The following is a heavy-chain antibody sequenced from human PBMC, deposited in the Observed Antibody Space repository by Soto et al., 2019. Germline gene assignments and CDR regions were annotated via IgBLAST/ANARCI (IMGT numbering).Heavy chain of an antibody. CDR2: IYYSGST. V-gene: IGHV4-39*01. CDR1: GGSISTSSYY. J-gene: IGHJ4*02. Sequence: SETLSLTCTVSGGSISTSSYYWGWIRQPPGKGLEWIGSIYYSGSTYYNPSLKSRVTIYVDTSKNQFSLKVSSVTAADTAAYYCARLAGYTTDLEYWGQGTLVTVSS. D-gene: IGHD3-16*02. CDR3: ARLAGYTTDLEY.